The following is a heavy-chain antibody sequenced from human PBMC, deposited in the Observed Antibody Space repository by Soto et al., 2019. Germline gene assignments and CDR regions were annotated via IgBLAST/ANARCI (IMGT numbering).Heavy chain of an antibody. J-gene: IGHJ5*01. Sequence: WGSLRLSCAASGFTFSRYGMNWLRQAPGKGLEWVASISSTTSYVYYADSVKGRFSTSRDNAKNILYLEMYALRTEDTAVYYCARDPGEGRGGNWFESWGQGTLGTVSS. CDR2: ISSTTSYV. CDR3: ARDPGEGRGGNWFES. V-gene: IGHV3-21*06. CDR1: GFTFSRYG.